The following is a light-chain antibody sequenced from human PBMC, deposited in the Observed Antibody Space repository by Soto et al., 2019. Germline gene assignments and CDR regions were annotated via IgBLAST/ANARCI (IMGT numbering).Light chain of an antibody. CDR1: QSVRGN. V-gene: IGKV3-15*01. CDR3: QQYSNWPPIT. J-gene: IGKJ5*01. Sequence: EIVMTQSPATLSVSPGERATLSCRASQSVRGNLAWYQQKPGQAPRLLTYDTSTRATGIPARFSGSGSGTEFTLTISSLQSEDFAVYYCQQYSNWPPITFGQGTRLEIK. CDR2: DTS.